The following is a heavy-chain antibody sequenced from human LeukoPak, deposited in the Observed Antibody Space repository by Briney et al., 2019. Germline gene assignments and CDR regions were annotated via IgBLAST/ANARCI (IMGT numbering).Heavy chain of an antibody. D-gene: IGHD2/OR15-2a*01. Sequence: ASVKVSCKASGYTFTRHDINWVRQATGQGLEWMGWMNPRSGNTGYAQKLKGRVTMTRDTSTNTAYMELSGLRSEDTAVYYCARGVNSSPRNWFDPWGQGTLVTVSS. CDR3: ARGVNSSPRNWFDP. CDR1: GYTFTRHD. J-gene: IGHJ5*02. V-gene: IGHV1-8*01. CDR2: MNPRSGNT.